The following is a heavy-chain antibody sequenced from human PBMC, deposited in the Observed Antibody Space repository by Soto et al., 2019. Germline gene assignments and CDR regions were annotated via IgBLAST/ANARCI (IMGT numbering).Heavy chain of an antibody. CDR1: GYTLNTYG. CDR3: ARGTYFDY. CDR2: ISANNDHT. Sequence: QVQLVQSGAEVKKPGASVKVSCKASGYTLNTYGITWVRQAPGQGLEWMGWISANNDHTNYPQKLQGRVTMTTDTSTSTAFMEMRSLTSHDTAVYYCARGTYFDYWGQGTLVTVSS. V-gene: IGHV1-18*01. J-gene: IGHJ4*02.